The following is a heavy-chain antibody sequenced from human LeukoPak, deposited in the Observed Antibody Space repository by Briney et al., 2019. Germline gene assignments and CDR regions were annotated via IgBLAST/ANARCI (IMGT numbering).Heavy chain of an antibody. Sequence: GGSLRLSCAASGFTFSSYAMHWVRQAPGKGLEWVAVISYDGSNKYYADSVKGRFTISRDNSKNTLYLQMNGLRAEDTAVYYCARGGLGAFDIWGQGTMVTVSS. J-gene: IGHJ3*02. V-gene: IGHV3-30-3*01. CDR2: ISYDGSNK. CDR1: GFTFSSYA. CDR3: ARGGLGAFDI.